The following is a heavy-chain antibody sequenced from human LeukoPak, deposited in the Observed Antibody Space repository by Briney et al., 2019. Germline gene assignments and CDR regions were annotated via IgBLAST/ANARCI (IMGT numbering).Heavy chain of an antibody. V-gene: IGHV4-39*01. CDR3: ARAPWYFDL. CDR2: LHYTGST. Sequence: SETLSLTCTVSGGSIIATNYYWAWVRQPPGKGLECIGSLHYTGSTFTNPSLKSRVTMSVDTSKNQLSLKLSSVTAADTAVYYCARAPWYFDLWGRGTLVSVSS. CDR1: GGSIIATNYY. J-gene: IGHJ2*01.